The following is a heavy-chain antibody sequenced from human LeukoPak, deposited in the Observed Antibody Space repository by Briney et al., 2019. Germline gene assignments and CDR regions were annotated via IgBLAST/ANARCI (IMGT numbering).Heavy chain of an antibody. CDR2: ISSSSSYI. CDR3: ARDPRSTVTTRYYYYYMDV. Sequence: GGSLRLSCAASGFTFSSYSMNWVRQAPGKGLEWVSCISSSSSYIYYADSVKGRFTISRDNAKNSLYLQMHSLRAEDTAVYYCARDPRSTVTTRYYYYYMDVWGKGTTVTVSS. V-gene: IGHV3-21*01. J-gene: IGHJ6*03. CDR1: GFTFSSYS. D-gene: IGHD4-17*01.